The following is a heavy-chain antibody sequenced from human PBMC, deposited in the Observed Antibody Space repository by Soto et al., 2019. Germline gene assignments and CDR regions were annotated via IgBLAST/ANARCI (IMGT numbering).Heavy chain of an antibody. D-gene: IGHD3-3*01. V-gene: IGHV3-23*01. CDR1: GFTFSNYA. CDR3: AKGVQPGYFYCMDV. Sequence: PGGSLRLSCAASGFTFSNYAMSWVRQAPGRGLEWVSGISYSGGSTYYADSVKGRFTISRDNSKNTLSLQMNSLRAEDTAVYYCAKGVQPGYFYCMDVWGKGTTVTV. CDR2: ISYSGGST. J-gene: IGHJ6*03.